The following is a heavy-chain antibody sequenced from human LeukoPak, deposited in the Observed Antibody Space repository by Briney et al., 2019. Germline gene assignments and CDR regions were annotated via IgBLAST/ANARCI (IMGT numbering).Heavy chain of an antibody. J-gene: IGHJ4*02. CDR2: INAGNGNT. CDR3: ARACITMVRGVLDY. D-gene: IGHD3-10*01. Sequence: GASVKVSCKASGYTFTSYAMHWVRQAPGQRLEWMGWINAGNGNTKYSQKFQGRVTITRDTSASTAYMELSSLRSEDTAVYYCARACITMVRGVLDYWGQGTLVTVSS. V-gene: IGHV1-3*01. CDR1: GYTFTSYA.